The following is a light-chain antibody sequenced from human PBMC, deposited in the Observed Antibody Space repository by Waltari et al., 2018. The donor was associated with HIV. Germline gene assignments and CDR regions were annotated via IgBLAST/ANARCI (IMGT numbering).Light chain of an antibody. Sequence: QSALTQPPSMSAAPGQRLTIFCPGCSSNIGNNYVSWYQQRPGTAPKLLIYDNNKRPSGIPDRFSGSKSGTSATLGITGLQTGDEADYYCGTWDSSLSAVVFGGGTKLTVL. CDR1: SSNIGNNY. CDR2: DNN. CDR3: GTWDSSLSAVV. J-gene: IGLJ2*01. V-gene: IGLV1-51*01.